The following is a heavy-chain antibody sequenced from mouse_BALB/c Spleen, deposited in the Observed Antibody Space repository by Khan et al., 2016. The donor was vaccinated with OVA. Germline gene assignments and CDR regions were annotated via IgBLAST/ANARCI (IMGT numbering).Heavy chain of an antibody. V-gene: IGHV1-4*01. D-gene: IGHD2-14*01. Sequence: QVQLQQSGAELARPGASVKMSCKASGYTFTSYTIHWIKLRPGQGLEWIGFINPSNGYTNYNQKFKDKATLTADKSSTTVYMQLSSLTSDDSAVYNCVRDGAYHRNDGWFAYWGQGTLLTVSA. CDR2: INPSNGYT. J-gene: IGHJ3*01. CDR1: GYTFTSYT. CDR3: VRDGAYHRNDGWFAY.